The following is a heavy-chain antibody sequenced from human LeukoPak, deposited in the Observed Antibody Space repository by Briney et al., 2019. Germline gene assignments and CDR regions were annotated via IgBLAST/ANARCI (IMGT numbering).Heavy chain of an antibody. V-gene: IGHV1-69*04. CDR2: IIPILGAA. D-gene: IGHD3-22*01. CDR3: ARDTSPSGYYDSSGYSNYFDY. Sequence: ASVKVSCKASGGTFSSYAISWVRQAPGEGLEWMGRIIPILGAANYAQKFQGRVTITADKSTSTAYMELSSLRSEDTAVYYCARDTSPSGYYDSSGYSNYFDYWGQGTLVTVSS. CDR1: GGTFSSYA. J-gene: IGHJ4*02.